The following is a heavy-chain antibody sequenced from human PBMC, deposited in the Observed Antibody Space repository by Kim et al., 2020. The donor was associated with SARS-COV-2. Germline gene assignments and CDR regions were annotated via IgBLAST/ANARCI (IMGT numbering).Heavy chain of an antibody. J-gene: IGHJ6*02. Sequence: LSLTCAASGFTFSSYWMSWVRQAPGKGLEWVANIKQDGSEKYYVDSVKGRFTISRDNAKNSLYLQMNSLRAEDTAVYYCARDQGYDFWSGYSGMDVWGQGTTVTVSS. CDR3: ARDQGYDFWSGYSGMDV. CDR1: GFTFSSYW. V-gene: IGHV3-7*03. D-gene: IGHD3-3*01. CDR2: IKQDGSEK.